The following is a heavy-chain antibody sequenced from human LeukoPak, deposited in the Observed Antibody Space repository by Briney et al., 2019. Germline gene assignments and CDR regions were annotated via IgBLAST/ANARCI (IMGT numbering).Heavy chain of an antibody. D-gene: IGHD6-13*01. J-gene: IGHJ4*02. CDR2: ISAYNGNT. Sequence: GASVKLSCKASGYTFTSYGISWVRQAPGQGLEWMGWISAYNGNTNYAEKLQGRVTMTTDKSTSTAYMELKSLRSDDTAVYYCARDQQVAAAEIDYWGQGTLVTVSS. V-gene: IGHV1-18*01. CDR3: ARDQQVAAAEIDY. CDR1: GYTFTSYG.